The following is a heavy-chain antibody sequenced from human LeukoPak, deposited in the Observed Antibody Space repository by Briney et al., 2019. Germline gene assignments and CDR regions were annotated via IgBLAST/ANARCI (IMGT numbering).Heavy chain of an antibody. J-gene: IGHJ4*03. CDR1: GGSFSGYY. CDR3: AVIAGGGFYF. D-gene: IGHD6-13*01. V-gene: IGHV4-34*01. CDR2: INHSGST. Sequence: SETLSLTCAVYGGSFSGYYWSWIRQPPGKGLEWVGEINHSGSTNYNPSLKSRVTISVDTSKNQFSLKLSSVTAADTAVYYCAVIAGGGFYFWGQGNLGTGSS.